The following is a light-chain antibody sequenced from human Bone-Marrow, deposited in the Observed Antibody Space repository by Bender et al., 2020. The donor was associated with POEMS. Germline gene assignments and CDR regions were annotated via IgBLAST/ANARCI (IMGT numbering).Light chain of an antibody. CDR2: KVN. Sequence: QSALTQPASVSGSPGQSITISCTGTSSDVGIYNLVSWYHQRPGKAPNLIIFKVNKRPSGVSSRFSGSKSGNTASLTISGLQPEDESTYYCASYTSSNTLIFGGGTTVTVL. V-gene: IGLV2-14*02. CDR1: SSDVGIYNL. J-gene: IGLJ2*01. CDR3: ASYTSSNTLI.